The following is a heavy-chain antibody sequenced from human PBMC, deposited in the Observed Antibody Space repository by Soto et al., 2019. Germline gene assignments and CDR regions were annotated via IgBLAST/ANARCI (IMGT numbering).Heavy chain of an antibody. V-gene: IGHV1-18*01. Sequence: ASVKVSCKASGYTFASYGISWVRQAPGQGLEWMGWISAYNGNTNYAQKLQGRVTMTTDTSTSTAYMELRSLRSDDTAVYYCARVGHSGRYWDVYFEYWGHGTLVTVPS. D-gene: IGHD1-26*01. CDR3: ARVGHSGRYWDVYFEY. CDR1: GYTFASYG. CDR2: ISAYNGNT. J-gene: IGHJ4*01.